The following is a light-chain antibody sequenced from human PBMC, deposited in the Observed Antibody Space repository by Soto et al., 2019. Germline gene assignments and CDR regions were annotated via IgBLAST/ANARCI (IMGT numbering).Light chain of an antibody. V-gene: IGKV1-39*01. J-gene: IGKJ1*01. CDR3: QQSYSTPWT. Sequence: DIQMTQSPSSLSASVGDRVTITCRASQSISSYLNWYQQKPGKAPKLLISGASSLKSGVTSRLSGSGFWTDFSLTISSLQPEDYATYYCQQSYSTPWTFGQGTKVEI. CDR1: QSISSY. CDR2: GAS.